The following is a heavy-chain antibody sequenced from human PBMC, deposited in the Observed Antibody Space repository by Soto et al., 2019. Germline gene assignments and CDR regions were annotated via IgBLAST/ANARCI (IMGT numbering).Heavy chain of an antibody. J-gene: IGHJ4*02. V-gene: IGHV3-15*01. CDR1: GFTFSNAW. CDR3: TTGWLVAPRRYYFDY. CDR2: IKSKTDGGTT. Sequence: EVQLVESGGGLVKPGGSLRLSCAASGFTFSNAWMSWVRQAPGKGLEWVGRIKSKTDGGTTDYAAPVKGRFTISRDDSKNTLYLQMNSLKTEDTAVYYCTTGWLVAPRRYYFDYWGQGTLVTVSS. D-gene: IGHD6-19*01.